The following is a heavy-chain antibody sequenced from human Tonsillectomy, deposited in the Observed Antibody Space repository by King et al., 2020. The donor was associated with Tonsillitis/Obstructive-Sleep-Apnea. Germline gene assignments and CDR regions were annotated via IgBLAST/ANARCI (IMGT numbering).Heavy chain of an antibody. V-gene: IGHV4-34*01. Sequence: VQLQQWGAGLLKPSETLSLTCAVYGGSFSGYYWNWIRQPPGKGLEWIGEIEHSGSTNYNPSLKGRVTISVDTSKNQFSLKLSSVTAADTAVYYCAREHSSSLDYWGQGTLVTVSS. D-gene: IGHD6-13*01. CDR1: GGSFSGYY. CDR2: IEHSGST. J-gene: IGHJ4*02. CDR3: AREHSSSLDY.